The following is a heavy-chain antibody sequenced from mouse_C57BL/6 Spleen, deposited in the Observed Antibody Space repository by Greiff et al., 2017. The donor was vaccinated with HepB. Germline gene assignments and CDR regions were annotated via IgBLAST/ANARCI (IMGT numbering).Heavy chain of an antibody. CDR2: INPNYGPP. CDR1: GYSFTDYN. V-gene: IGHV1-39*01. CDR3: ARTLWFYGSRSSRYFDY. J-gene: IGHJ2*01. Sequence: VQLKQSGPELVKPGASVKISCKASGYSFTDYNMNWVKQSNVKSLVWIGVINPNYGPPIYNQTFKGKATLTVAQSSSTAYMQLNSLTSEYAAVYYCARTLWFYGSRSSRYFDYWGQGTTLTVSS. D-gene: IGHD1-1*01.